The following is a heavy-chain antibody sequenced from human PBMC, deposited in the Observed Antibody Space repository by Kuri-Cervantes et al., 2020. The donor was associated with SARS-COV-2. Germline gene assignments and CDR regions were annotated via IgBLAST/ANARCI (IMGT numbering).Heavy chain of an antibody. CDR1: GGSFNGYY. CDR2: INHSGST. Sequence: SQTLSLTCAVYGGSFNGYYWSWVRQPPGKGLEWIGEINHSGSTNYNPSLKSRVTISVDTSKNQFSLKLSSVTAADTAVYYCARASEEHMIVVVITTGGWFDPWGQGTLVTVSS. V-gene: IGHV4-34*01. D-gene: IGHD3-22*01. CDR3: ARASEEHMIVVVITTGGWFDP. J-gene: IGHJ5*02.